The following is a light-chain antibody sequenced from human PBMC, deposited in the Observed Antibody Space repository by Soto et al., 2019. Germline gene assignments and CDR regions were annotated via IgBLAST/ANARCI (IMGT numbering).Light chain of an antibody. Sequence: QSALTQPASVSGSPGQSNTISCTGTSSDVGGYNYVSWYQHHPGKAPKLMIYDVSNRPSGVSNRFSDSKSGNTASLTISGLQAEDEADYYCSSYTSTTALVFGGGTKVTVL. J-gene: IGLJ3*02. V-gene: IGLV2-14*03. CDR2: DVS. CDR3: SSYTSTTALV. CDR1: SSDVGGYNY.